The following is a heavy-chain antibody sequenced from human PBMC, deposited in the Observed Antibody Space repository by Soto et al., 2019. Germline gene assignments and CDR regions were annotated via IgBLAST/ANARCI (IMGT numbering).Heavy chain of an antibody. J-gene: IGHJ5*02. CDR3: ARERHDYGEGWFDP. V-gene: IGHV4-30-4*01. D-gene: IGHD4-17*01. Sequence: SETLSLTCTVSGGSISSGDYYWSWIRQPPGKGLEWIGYIYYSGSTYYNPSLKNRVTISVDTSKNQFSLKLSSVTAADTAVYYCARERHDYGEGWFDPWGQGTLVTVSS. CDR1: GGSISSGDYY. CDR2: IYYSGST.